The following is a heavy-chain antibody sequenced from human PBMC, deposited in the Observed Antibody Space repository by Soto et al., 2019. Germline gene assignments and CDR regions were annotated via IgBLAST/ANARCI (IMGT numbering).Heavy chain of an antibody. V-gene: IGHV4-59*01. CDR1: GGSISSYY. CDR3: ARVKSGSYFDS. J-gene: IGHJ4*02. CDR2: IYYSGST. D-gene: IGHD1-26*01. Sequence: KTSETLSLTCTASGGSISSYYWSWIRQPPGKGLEWIGYIYYSGSTNYNPSLKSRVAMSVDTSKNQFSLKLSSVTAADTAVYYCARVKSGSYFDSWGQGTLVTVSS.